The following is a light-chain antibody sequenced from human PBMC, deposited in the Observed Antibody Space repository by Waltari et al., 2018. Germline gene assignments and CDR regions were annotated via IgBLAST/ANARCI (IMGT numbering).Light chain of an antibody. CDR2: DAS. V-gene: IGKV3-20*01. CDR1: QSVGST. CDR3: QKYGTRPAT. J-gene: IGKJ1*01. Sequence: EIVLTQSPASLSLSPGDRATLSGRASQSVGSTLACYEQRPGQAPRLLISDASSSATGIPDRFSGSGSGTDCSLTISRLEPEDFAVYYCQKYGTRPATFGQGTKVEVK.